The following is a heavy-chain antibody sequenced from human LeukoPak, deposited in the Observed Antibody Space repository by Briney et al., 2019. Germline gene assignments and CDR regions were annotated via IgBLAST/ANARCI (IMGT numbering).Heavy chain of an antibody. CDR2: IYWDDDK. CDR3: AHRDPEMTTVTTDDAFDI. J-gene: IGHJ3*02. V-gene: IGHV2-5*02. D-gene: IGHD4-17*01. CDR1: GFSLSTSGVG. Sequence: SGPTLVNPTQTLTLTCTFSGFSLSTSGVGVGWIRQPPGKALEWLALIYWDDDKRYSPSLKSRLTITKDTSKNQVVLTMTNMDPVDTATYHCAHRDPEMTTVTTDDAFDIWGQGTMVTVSS.